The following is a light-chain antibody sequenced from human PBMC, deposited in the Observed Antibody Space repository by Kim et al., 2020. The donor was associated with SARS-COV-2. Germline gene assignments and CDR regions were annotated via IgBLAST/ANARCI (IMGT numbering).Light chain of an antibody. J-gene: IGLJ2*01. Sequence: SYELTQPPSVSVAPGKTARITCGGNNIGSKSVHCYQQKPGQAPVLVIYYDSDRPSGIPERFSGSNSGNTATLTISRVEAGDEADYYCQVWDSSRDHVVFGGGTQLAVL. V-gene: IGLV3-21*04. CDR3: QVWDSSRDHVV. CDR2: YDS. CDR1: NIGSKS.